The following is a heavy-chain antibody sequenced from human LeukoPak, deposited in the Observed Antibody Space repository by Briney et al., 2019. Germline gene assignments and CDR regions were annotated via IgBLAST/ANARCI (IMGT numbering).Heavy chain of an antibody. CDR3: ARVVRIAAANMFDY. J-gene: IGHJ4*02. Sequence: SETLSLTCAVYGGSFTGYYWSWIRQPPGKGLEWIGEISHSGSTNYNPSLKSRVTISVDTSKNQFSLKLSSVTAADTAVYYCARVVRIAAANMFDYWGQGTLVTVSS. CDR1: GGSFTGYY. V-gene: IGHV4-34*01. CDR2: ISHSGST. D-gene: IGHD6-13*01.